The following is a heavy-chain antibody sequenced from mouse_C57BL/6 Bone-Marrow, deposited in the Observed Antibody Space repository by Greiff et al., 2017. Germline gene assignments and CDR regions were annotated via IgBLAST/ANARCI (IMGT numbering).Heavy chain of an antibody. D-gene: IGHD2-4*01. Sequence: VQLQQSGPELVKPGASVKISCKASGYAFSSSWMNWVKQRPGKGLEWIGRIYPGDGYTNYNGKFKGKATLTADKSSSTAYMQLSSLTSEDSAVYFCAREGIYYDYGYWGQGTTLTVSS. CDR3: AREGIYYDYGY. V-gene: IGHV1-82*01. J-gene: IGHJ2*01. CDR2: IYPGDGYT. CDR1: GYAFSSSW.